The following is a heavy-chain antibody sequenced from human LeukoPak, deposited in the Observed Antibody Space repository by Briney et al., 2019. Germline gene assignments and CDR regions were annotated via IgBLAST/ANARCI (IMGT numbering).Heavy chain of an antibody. J-gene: IGHJ6*02. D-gene: IGHD3-22*01. CDR1: GFTCSSYE. Sequence: PGGSLRLSCAASGFTCSSYEMNWVRQAPGKGLEWVSYISSSGSTIYYADSVKGRFTISRDNAKNSLYLQMNSLRAEDTAVYYCARLYDSSGYFYYYGMDVWGQGTTVTVSS. CDR3: ARLYDSSGYFYYYGMDV. CDR2: ISSSGSTI. V-gene: IGHV3-48*03.